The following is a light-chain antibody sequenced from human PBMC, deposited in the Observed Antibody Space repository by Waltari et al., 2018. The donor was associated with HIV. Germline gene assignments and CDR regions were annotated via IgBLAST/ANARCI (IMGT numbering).Light chain of an antibody. CDR2: AAS. CDR1: ESVSSGY. CDR3: QQYGTSPYT. J-gene: IGKJ2*01. V-gene: IGKV3-20*01. Sequence: EIVLTQSPGTLSLSPGERATLSCRASESVSSGYLVWYQRAPGRAPRLLIYAASSRATGVPDRFSGSGSGTDFTLTISRLEPEDFAVYYCQQYGTSPYTFGQGTKLEIK.